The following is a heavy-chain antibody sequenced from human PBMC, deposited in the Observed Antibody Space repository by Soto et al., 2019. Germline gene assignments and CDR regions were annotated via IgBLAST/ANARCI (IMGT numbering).Heavy chain of an antibody. Sequence: TLSLTCTVSGGSISSYYWSWIRQPPGKGLEWIGYIYYSGSTNYNPSLKSRVTISVDTSKNQFSLKLSSVTAADTAVYYCARDHYYGSGSYSADAFDIWGQGTMVTVSS. CDR2: IYYSGST. CDR3: ARDHYYGSGSYSADAFDI. CDR1: GGSISSYY. V-gene: IGHV4-59*01. J-gene: IGHJ3*02. D-gene: IGHD3-10*01.